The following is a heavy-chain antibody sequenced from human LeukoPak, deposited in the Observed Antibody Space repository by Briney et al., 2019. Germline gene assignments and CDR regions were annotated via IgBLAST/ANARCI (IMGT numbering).Heavy chain of an antibody. CDR2: IYPNSGAT. CDR3: SRLRGGFDSGDY. V-gene: IGHV1-2*02. J-gene: IGHJ4*02. CDR1: GYAFTDFY. Sequence: ASLKVSCMASGYAFTDFYIHWVRQAPGQRPEWMGWIYPNSGATHYARVFQGRVTITRDTSTSTAYMELCSVRFDDTAAYYSSRLRGGFDSGDYWGQGSLVTVSS. D-gene: IGHD5-12*01.